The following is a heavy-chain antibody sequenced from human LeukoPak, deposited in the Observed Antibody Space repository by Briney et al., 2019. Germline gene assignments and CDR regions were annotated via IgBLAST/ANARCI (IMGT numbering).Heavy chain of an antibody. CDR3: ARDYSSSWYDY. D-gene: IGHD6-13*01. J-gene: IGHJ4*02. CDR1: GYTFTSYA. V-gene: IGHV1-46*01. CDR2: INPSGGST. Sequence: ASVKVSCEASGYTFTSYAMHWVRQAPGQGLEWMGIINPSGGSTSYAQKFQGRVTMTRDTSTSTVYMELSSLRSEDTAVYYCARDYSSSWYDYWGQGTLVTVSS.